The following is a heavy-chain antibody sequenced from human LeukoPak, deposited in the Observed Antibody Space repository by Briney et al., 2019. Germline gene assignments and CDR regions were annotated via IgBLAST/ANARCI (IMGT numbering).Heavy chain of an antibody. Sequence: PSETLSLTCTVSGDSISSYYWSWIRQPPGKGLEWIGYIYYSGSTNYNPSLKSRVTISVDTSKNQFSLKLSSVTAADTAVYYCAREGEESFDYWGQGTLVTVSS. CDR3: AREGEESFDY. V-gene: IGHV4-59*01. D-gene: IGHD3-16*01. CDR1: GDSISSYY. CDR2: IYYSGST. J-gene: IGHJ4*02.